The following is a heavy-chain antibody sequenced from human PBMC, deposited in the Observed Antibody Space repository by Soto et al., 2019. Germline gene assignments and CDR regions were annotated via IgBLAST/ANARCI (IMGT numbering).Heavy chain of an antibody. CDR1: GGSISSGDYY. CDR3: ARGAYYDGSGFDY. J-gene: IGHJ4*02. Sequence: PSETLSLTCTVSGGSISSGDYYWSWIRQPPGKGLEWIGYIYYSGSTYYNPSLKNRVTISVDTSKNQFSLKLSSVTAADTAVYYCARGAYYDGSGFDYWGQGTLVTVSS. V-gene: IGHV4-30-4*01. D-gene: IGHD3-22*01. CDR2: IYYSGST.